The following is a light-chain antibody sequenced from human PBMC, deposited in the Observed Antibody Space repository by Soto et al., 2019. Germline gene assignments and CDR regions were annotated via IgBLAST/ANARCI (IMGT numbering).Light chain of an antibody. J-gene: IGKJ5*01. CDR2: GAS. CDR1: QSISTRY. V-gene: IGKV3-20*01. Sequence: EVVLTQFPDTLSLSPGERATLSCRASQSISTRYLAWYQQKPGQAPRFLIYGASSRATGIPDRFSGSGSGTDFTLTISRLEPEDFAVYYCQQYGGTPPITFGQGTRLEI. CDR3: QQYGGTPPIT.